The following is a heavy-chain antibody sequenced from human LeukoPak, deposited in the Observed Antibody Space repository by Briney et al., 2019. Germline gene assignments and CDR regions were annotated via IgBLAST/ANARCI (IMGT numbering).Heavy chain of an antibody. D-gene: IGHD6-19*01. CDR1: GYTLTELS. V-gene: IGHV1-24*01. CDR3: ATVVGAVAVNFFDY. Sequence: VASVTVSCKVSGYTLTELSMHWVRQAPGKGLEWMGGFDPEDGETIYAQKFQGRVTMTEDTSTDTAYMELSSLRSEDTAVYYCATVVGAVAVNFFDYWGQGTLVTVSS. J-gene: IGHJ4*02. CDR2: FDPEDGET.